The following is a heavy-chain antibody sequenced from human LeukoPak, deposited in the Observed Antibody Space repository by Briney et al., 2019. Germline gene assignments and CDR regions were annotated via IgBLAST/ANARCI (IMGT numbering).Heavy chain of an antibody. D-gene: IGHD3-10*01. J-gene: IGHJ6*03. V-gene: IGHV1-2*02. CDR2: INPHSGGT. CDR3: ARGRGFGESSPYYYMDV. CDR1: GYTFTGYY. Sequence: GASVKVSCKASGYTFTGYYIHWVRQAPGQGLEWMGWINPHSGGTNYAQKFQGRVTMTRDTSISTAYMELSRLRSDDTAVYYCARGRGFGESSPYYYMDVWGKGTTVTISS.